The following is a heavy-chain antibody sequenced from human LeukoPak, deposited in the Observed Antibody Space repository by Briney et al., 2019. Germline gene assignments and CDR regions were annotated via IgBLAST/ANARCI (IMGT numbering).Heavy chain of an antibody. CDR1: GFTFSSYA. V-gene: IGHV3-23*01. CDR2: VSTSGGGT. CDR3: AKGEFGTISL. D-gene: IGHD3-9*01. J-gene: IGHJ4*02. Sequence: GGSLRLSCAASGFTFSSYAMTWVRQAPGKGLEWVSTVSTSGGGTYYADSVKGRFTISRDNSKNTLYLQMNSLRAEDTAVYYCAKGEFGTISLWGQGTLVTVSS.